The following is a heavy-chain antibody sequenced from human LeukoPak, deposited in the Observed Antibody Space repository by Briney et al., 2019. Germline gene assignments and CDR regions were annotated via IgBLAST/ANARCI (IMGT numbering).Heavy chain of an antibody. CDR2: INAGNGNT. D-gene: IGHD5-24*01. V-gene: IGHV1-3*01. CDR3: ARDTPVEMATINYYYYGMDV. Sequence: GASVKVSCKASGYTFTSYAMHWVRQAPGRRLEWMGWINAGNGNTKYSQKFQGRVTITRDTSASTAYMELSSLRSEDTAVYYCARDTPVEMATINYYYYGMDVWGQGTTVTVSS. CDR1: GYTFTSYA. J-gene: IGHJ6*02.